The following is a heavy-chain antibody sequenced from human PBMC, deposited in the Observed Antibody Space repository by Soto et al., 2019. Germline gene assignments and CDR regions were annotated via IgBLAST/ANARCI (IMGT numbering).Heavy chain of an antibody. V-gene: IGHV3-30*18. J-gene: IGHJ4*02. CDR2: ISYDGSDQ. CDR3: AKEAVGATPDY. Sequence: QVQLVESGGGVVQPGRSLRLSCAASGFTFSSYGMHWVRQAPGKGLEWVAVISYDGSDQYYADSVKGRFTISRDNSKNTLYLTMNSLRAEDTAVFYCAKEAVGATPDYWGQGTLVTVSS. D-gene: IGHD1-26*01. CDR1: GFTFSSYG.